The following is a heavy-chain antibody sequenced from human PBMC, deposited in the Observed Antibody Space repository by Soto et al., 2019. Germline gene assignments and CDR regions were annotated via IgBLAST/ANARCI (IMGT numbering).Heavy chain of an antibody. CDR3: AGDGSGYGSMAAPMDV. J-gene: IGHJ6*02. D-gene: IGHD3-22*01. V-gene: IGHV1-69*06. Sequence: QVQLVQSGAEVKNPGSSVKVSCKASGDTFSSYAISWVRQAPGQGLEWMGGIIPIFGTANYAQKFQGRVTITADRSASMAYIELSSLRSEDLAVDYCAGDGSGYGSMAAPMDVGGQGPTVTVSS. CDR2: IIPIFGTA. CDR1: GDTFSSYA.